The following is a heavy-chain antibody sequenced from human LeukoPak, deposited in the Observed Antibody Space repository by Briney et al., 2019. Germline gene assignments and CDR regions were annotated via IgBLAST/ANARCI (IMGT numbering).Heavy chain of an antibody. CDR1: GYTFTSYD. Sequence: GASVKVSCKASGYTFTSYDINRVRQATGQGLEWKGWMNPNSGNTGYAQKFQGRVTMTRNTSISTAYMELSSLRSEDTAVYYCARGSLGSSWYILDYWGQGTLVTVSS. V-gene: IGHV1-8*01. D-gene: IGHD6-13*01. CDR2: MNPNSGNT. J-gene: IGHJ4*02. CDR3: ARGSLGSSWYILDY.